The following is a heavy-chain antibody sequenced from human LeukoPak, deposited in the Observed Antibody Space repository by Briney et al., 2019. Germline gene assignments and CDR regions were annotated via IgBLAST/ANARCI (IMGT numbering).Heavy chain of an antibody. CDR1: GGSIRSKDY. V-gene: IGHV4-59*12. CDR3: ERDRVTGRFFGMDV. J-gene: IGHJ6*02. Sequence: SETLSLTCSVSGGSIRSKDYWSWIRQSPGKGLEWIGYIYNSAITNYNPHLKSRVTISPDTSKNQFSLELTSVTAADTATYYCERDRVTGRFFGMDVWGQGTTIIVSS. D-gene: IGHD3-9*01. CDR2: IYNSAIT.